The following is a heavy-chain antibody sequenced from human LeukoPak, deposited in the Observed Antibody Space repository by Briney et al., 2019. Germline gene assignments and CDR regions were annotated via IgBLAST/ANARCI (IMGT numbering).Heavy chain of an antibody. J-gene: IGHJ4*02. CDR1: GGTFSSYA. V-gene: IGHV1-69*04. CDR3: ARDRSRSYLADY. D-gene: IGHD1-26*01. CDR2: IIPILGIA. Sequence: RASVKVSCKASGGTFSSYAISWVRQAPGQGLEWMGRIIPILGIANYAQKFQGRVTITADKSTSTAYMELSTLRSEDTAVYYCARDRSRSYLADYWGQGTLVTVSS.